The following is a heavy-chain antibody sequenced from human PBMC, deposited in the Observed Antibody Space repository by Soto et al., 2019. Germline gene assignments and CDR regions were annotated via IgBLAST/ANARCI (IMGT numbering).Heavy chain of an antibody. D-gene: IGHD1-26*01. V-gene: IGHV5-51*01. CDR3: ARHEVGATHYYYYGTDV. CDR1: GYSFTSYW. J-gene: IGHJ6*02. CDR2: IYPGDSDT. Sequence: GESLKISCKGSGYSFTSYWIGWVRQMPGKGLEWMGIIYPGDSDTRYSPSFQGQVTISADKSISTAYLQWSSLKASDTAMYYCARHEVGATHYYYYGTDVWGQGTTVTVSS.